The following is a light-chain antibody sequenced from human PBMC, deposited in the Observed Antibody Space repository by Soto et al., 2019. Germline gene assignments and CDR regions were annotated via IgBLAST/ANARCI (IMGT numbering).Light chain of an antibody. CDR1: SSDVGGYNY. CDR2: EVS. V-gene: IGLV2-14*01. Sequence: QSALTQPASVSGSPGQSITISCTGTSSDVGGYNYVSWYQQHPGKAPKHMIYEVSNRPSGVSNRFSGSKSGNTASLTISGLQTEYEADYYSSSYTSSSTYVFGTGTKLTVL. CDR3: SSYTSSSTYV. J-gene: IGLJ1*01.